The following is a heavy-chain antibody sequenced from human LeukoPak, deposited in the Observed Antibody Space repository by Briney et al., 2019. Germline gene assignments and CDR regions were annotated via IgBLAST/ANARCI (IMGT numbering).Heavy chain of an antibody. V-gene: IGHV4-38-2*02. CDR1: GNSLSRSYY. J-gene: IGHJ3*02. CDR3: ARDWDGFDI. Sequence: SETLSLTCAVSGNSLSRSYYWGWIRQPPGKGLEWVGNIYHSGSTYYNLSLKSRVAISVDTSRNQFSLRLNSVTTADTAVYYCARDWDGFDIWGQGTVVTVSS. CDR2: IYHSGST.